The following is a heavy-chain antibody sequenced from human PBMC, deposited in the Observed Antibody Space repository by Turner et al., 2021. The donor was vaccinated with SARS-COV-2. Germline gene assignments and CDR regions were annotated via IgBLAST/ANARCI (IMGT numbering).Heavy chain of an antibody. CDR1: GFTFSSYG. J-gene: IGHJ4*02. CDR2: ISYDGSNK. D-gene: IGHD6-13*01. V-gene: IGHV3-30*18. Sequence: QVQLVESGGGVVQPGTSLRLSCAASGFTFSSYGMHWVRQAPGKGLEWVAVISYDGSNKYYADSVKGRFTISRDNSKNTLYLQMNSLRAEDTAVYYCAKVLGYSSSWYFGGSDYWGQGTLVTVSS. CDR3: AKVLGYSSSWYFGGSDY.